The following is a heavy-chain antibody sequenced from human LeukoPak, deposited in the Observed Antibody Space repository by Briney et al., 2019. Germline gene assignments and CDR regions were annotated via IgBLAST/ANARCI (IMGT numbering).Heavy chain of an antibody. Sequence: PGGSLRLSCAASGFTFSSYAMSWVRQAPGKGLEWVSAISGSGGSTYYADSVKGRFTISRDNSKNTLYLQMNSLRAEDTAVYYCARAPLHRSGGWFDPWGQGTLVTVSS. J-gene: IGHJ5*02. V-gene: IGHV3-23*01. D-gene: IGHD6-25*01. CDR3: ARAPLHRSGGWFDP. CDR1: GFTFSSYA. CDR2: ISGSGGST.